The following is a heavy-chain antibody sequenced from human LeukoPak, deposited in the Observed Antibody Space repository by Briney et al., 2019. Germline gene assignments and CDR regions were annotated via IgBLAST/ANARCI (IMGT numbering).Heavy chain of an antibody. J-gene: IGHJ4*02. D-gene: IGHD2-8*01. CDR3: AKDTSIGRYCTDGVCSPFDY. CDR2: ISDTGATT. Sequence: GGSLRLSCAGSGFTFSSYAMSWVRQAPGKGLEWVSAISDTGATTYDADSVKGRFTISRDNSRSTLYLQMNSLRAEDTALYYCAKDTSIGRYCTDGVCSPFDYWGQGTLVTVSS. V-gene: IGHV3-23*01. CDR1: GFTFSSYA.